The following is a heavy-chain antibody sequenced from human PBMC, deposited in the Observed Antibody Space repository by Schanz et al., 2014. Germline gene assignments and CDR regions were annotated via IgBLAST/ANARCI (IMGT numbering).Heavy chain of an antibody. CDR3: AKVREWWPYYFDY. CDR2: ISGNGGST. V-gene: IGHV3-23*04. D-gene: IGHD2-15*01. CDR1: GFTVSAYS. Sequence: VQLVESGGGLVKPGGSLRLSCSGFTVSAYSANWVRQAPGKGLEWVSAISGNGGSTYFADSVKGRFTISRDNSDNTLFLQMNSLRAEDTAVYYCAKVREWWPYYFDYWGQGTLVTVSS. J-gene: IGHJ4*02.